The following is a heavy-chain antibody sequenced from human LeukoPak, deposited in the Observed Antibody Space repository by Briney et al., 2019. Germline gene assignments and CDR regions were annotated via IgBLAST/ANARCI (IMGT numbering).Heavy chain of an antibody. Sequence: GGSLRLSCAASGFTFSSYSMNWVCQAPGTWLELDSTLSRSGDSPYYADSVKGRFTISRDNSKNTVYLQMNSLRAEDTAVYYCAKVYGGNSVEERGFDYWGQGTLVTVSS. CDR1: GFTFSSYS. CDR2: LSRSGDSP. J-gene: IGHJ4*02. D-gene: IGHD4-23*01. V-gene: IGHV3-23*01. CDR3: AKVYGGNSVEERGFDY.